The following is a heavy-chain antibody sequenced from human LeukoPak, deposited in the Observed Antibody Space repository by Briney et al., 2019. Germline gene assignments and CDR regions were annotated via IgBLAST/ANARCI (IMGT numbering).Heavy chain of an antibody. CDR1: GYTFTINY. Sequence: GGSVKVSCKASGYTFTINYIHWTRQAPGEGLEWMGMIYPRDGSTSYAQKFQGRVTVTRDTSTSTVHMEPSGLRSEDTAVYYCARDQEGFDYWGQGTLVTVSS. CDR2: IYPRDGST. CDR3: ARDQEGFDY. V-gene: IGHV1-46*01. J-gene: IGHJ4*02.